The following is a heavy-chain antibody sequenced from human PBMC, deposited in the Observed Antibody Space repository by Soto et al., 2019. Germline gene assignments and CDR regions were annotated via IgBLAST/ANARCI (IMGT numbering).Heavy chain of an antibody. V-gene: IGHV3-49*03. D-gene: IGHD2-21*01. Sequence: LRLSCTGSGFTFGDYAVSWFRQAPGKGLECVGFIRSKAYGETTDYAASVKGRFTISRDDSRTIAYLRMNSLKTEDTATYYCSRGFYANTSYPRFDCWGQGTLVTVSS. CDR3: SRGFYANTSYPRFDC. CDR2: IRSKAYGETT. CDR1: GFTFGDYA. J-gene: IGHJ4*02.